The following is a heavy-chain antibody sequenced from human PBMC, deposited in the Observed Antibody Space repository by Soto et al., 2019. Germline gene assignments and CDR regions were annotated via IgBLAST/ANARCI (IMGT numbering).Heavy chain of an antibody. D-gene: IGHD3-3*01. CDR2: INSDGSST. J-gene: IGHJ6*02. V-gene: IGHV3-74*01. CDR1: GFTFSSYW. Sequence: PGGSLRLSCAASGFTFSSYWMHWVRQAPGKGLVWVSRINSDGSSTSYADSVKGRFTISRDNAKNTLYLQMNSLRAEDTAVYYCAREEGSIFGVVIMFYGMDVWGQGTTVTVSS. CDR3: AREEGSIFGVVIMFYGMDV.